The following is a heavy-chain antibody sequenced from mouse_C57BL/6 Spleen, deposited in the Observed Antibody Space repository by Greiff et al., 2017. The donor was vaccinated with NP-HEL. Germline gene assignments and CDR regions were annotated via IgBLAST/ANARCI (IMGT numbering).Heavy chain of an antibody. D-gene: IGHD4-1*01. CDR2: IDPETGGT. CDR1: GYTFTDYE. Sequence: QVTLKESGAELVRPGASVTLSCKASGYTFTDYEMHWVKQTPVHGLEWIGSIDPETGGTAYNQKFKGKAILTADKSSSTAYMELRSLTSEDSAVYYCTRKGDWDGFAYWGQGTLVTVSA. V-gene: IGHV1-15*01. CDR3: TRKGDWDGFAY. J-gene: IGHJ3*01.